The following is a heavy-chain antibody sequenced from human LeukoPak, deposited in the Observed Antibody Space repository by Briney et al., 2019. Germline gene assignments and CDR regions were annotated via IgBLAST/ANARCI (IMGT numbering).Heavy chain of an antibody. CDR1: GGTFSSYA. Sequence: SVKVSCKASGGTFSSYAISWVRQAPGQGLEWMGGIIPIFGTANYAQKFQGRVTITTDESTSTAHMELSSLRSEDTAVYYCATSLYSGSYWGYYYYYMDVWGKGTTVTVSS. V-gene: IGHV1-69*05. D-gene: IGHD1-26*01. CDR3: ATSLYSGSYWGYYYYYMDV. CDR2: IIPIFGTA. J-gene: IGHJ6*03.